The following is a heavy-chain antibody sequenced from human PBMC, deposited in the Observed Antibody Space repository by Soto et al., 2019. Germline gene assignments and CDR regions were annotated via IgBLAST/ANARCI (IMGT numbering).Heavy chain of an antibody. CDR3: ARGDYVVSDYYYYCMDV. CDR2: IYYSGST. J-gene: IGHJ6*02. Sequence: PSETLSLTCTVSGGSISSYYWSWIRQPPGKGLEWIGYIYYSGSTNYNPSLKSRVTISVDKSKNQFSLKLSSVTAAATAAYYCARGDYVVSDYYYYCMDVWGQGTTVTVSS. D-gene: IGHD4-17*01. CDR1: GGSISSYY. V-gene: IGHV4-59*01.